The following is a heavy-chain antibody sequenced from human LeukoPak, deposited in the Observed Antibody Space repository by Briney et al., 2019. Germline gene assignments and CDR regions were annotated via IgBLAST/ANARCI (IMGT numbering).Heavy chain of an antibody. V-gene: IGHV3-23*01. CDR3: ARDILTGSSGY. D-gene: IGHD3-9*01. CDR2: ISGSGGST. J-gene: IGHJ4*02. CDR1: GFTFSSYA. Sequence: GGSLRLSCAASGFTFSSYAMSWVRQAPGKGLEWVSAISGSGGSTYYADSVKGRSTISRDNSKNTLYLQMNSLRAEDTAVYYCARDILTGSSGYWGQGTLVTVSS.